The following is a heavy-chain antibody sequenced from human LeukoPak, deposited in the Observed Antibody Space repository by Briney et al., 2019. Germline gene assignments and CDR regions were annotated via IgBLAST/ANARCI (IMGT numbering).Heavy chain of an antibody. CDR2: IYYSGST. CDR3: ARRDCSGGSCYLDYYGMDV. V-gene: IGHV4-59*12. D-gene: IGHD2-15*01. J-gene: IGHJ6*02. CDR1: GGSISSYY. Sequence: SETLSLTCTVSGGSISSYYWSWIRQPPGKGLEWIGYIYYSGSTNYNPSLKSRVTISVDTSKNQFSLKLSSVPAADTAVYYCARRDCSGGSCYLDYYGMDVWGQGTTVTVSS.